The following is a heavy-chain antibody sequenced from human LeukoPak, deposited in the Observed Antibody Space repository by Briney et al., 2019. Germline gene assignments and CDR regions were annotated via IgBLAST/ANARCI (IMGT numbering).Heavy chain of an antibody. J-gene: IGHJ4*02. V-gene: IGHV1-2*02. CDR3: AVRRLQFAWDY. D-gene: IGHD5-24*01. CDR1: EYTFTGYY. CDR2: INPNSGDT. Sequence: GASVKVSCKTSEYTFTGYYMHWVRQAPGQGLEWMGWINPNSGDTNYAQKFQGRVTMTRDTSISTAYMELSRLRSDDTAVYYCAVRRLQFAWDYWGQGTLVTVSS.